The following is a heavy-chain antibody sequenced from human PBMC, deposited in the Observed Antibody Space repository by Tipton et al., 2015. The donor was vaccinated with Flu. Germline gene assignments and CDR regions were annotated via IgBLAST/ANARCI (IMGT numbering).Heavy chain of an antibody. CDR1: GFMFSNSA. J-gene: IGHJ4*02. V-gene: IGHV3-23*01. D-gene: IGHD3-3*02. CDR2: IGGDSNT. Sequence: SLRLSCAASGFMFSNSAMSWVRQAPGKGLEWVSGIGGDSNTHYADSVKGRFTISRDNSKNTVYLQMNSLRAEDTALYYCAKDLHYWSASDYWGQGTLVTVSS. CDR3: AKDLHYWSASDY.